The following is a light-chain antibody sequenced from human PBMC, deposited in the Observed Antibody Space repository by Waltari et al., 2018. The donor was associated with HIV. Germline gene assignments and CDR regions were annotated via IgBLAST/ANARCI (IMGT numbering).Light chain of an antibody. CDR1: TSNIGATY. CDR3: ATWDDNLNTYV. Sequence: QSVLSQPPSMSGAPGQRVPLPCSGNTSNIGATYVYLFQRGPDAAPKLFIFSNDRRPSGVPGRVSGSKAGTSAYLAISGLRPEDEADYYCATWDDNLNTYVFGPGTRLSVL. J-gene: IGLJ1*01. CDR2: SND. V-gene: IGLV1-47*01.